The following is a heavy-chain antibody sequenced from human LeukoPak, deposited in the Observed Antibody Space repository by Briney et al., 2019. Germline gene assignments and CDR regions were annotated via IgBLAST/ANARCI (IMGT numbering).Heavy chain of an antibody. CDR2: ITPILGLV. CDR1: GGTFSNYA. J-gene: IGHJ4*02. D-gene: IGHD5-18*01. CDR3: ARGRGSRTGYNGDYLDY. V-gene: IGHV1-69*04. Sequence: SVKVSCKASGGTFSNYAINWVRQAPGQGLKWMGRITPILGLVNYAQKFQGRVTITADKSTSTGYMAVAGLRSDDTAVYYCARGRGSRTGYNGDYLDYWGQGTLVTVSS.